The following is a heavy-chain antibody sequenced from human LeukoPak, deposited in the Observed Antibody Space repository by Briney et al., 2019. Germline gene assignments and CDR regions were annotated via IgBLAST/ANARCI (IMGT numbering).Heavy chain of an antibody. CDR2: IYYSGST. D-gene: IGHD1-26*01. J-gene: IGHJ4*02. CDR3: ARLLYSGSYYYFDS. Sequence: SETLSLTCTVSGVSISSYYWSWIRQPPGKGLEWIGYIYYSGSTDYNPSLKSRVTISLDTSKNQFSLKLSSVTAADTAVYYCARLLYSGSYYYFDSWGQGTLVTVSS. CDR1: GVSISSYY. V-gene: IGHV4-59*01.